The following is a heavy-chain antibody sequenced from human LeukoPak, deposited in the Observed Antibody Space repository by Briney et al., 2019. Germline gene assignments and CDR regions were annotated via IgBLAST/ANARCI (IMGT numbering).Heavy chain of an antibody. CDR2: IYTSGST. J-gene: IGHJ3*02. CDR1: GGSISSYY. V-gene: IGHV4-4*07. Sequence: SETLSLTCTVSGGSISSYYWSWIRQPAGKGLEWIGRIYTSGSTNYNPSLKSRVTMSVDTSKNQFSLKLSSVTAADTAVYYCARWFHAFPYYDSSGYHDAFDIWGQGTMVTVSS. CDR3: ARWFHAFPYYDSSGYHDAFDI. D-gene: IGHD3-22*01.